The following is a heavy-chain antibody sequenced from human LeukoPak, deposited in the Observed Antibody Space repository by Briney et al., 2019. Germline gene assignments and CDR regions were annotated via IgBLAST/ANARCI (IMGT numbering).Heavy chain of an antibody. J-gene: IGHJ6*02. CDR1: SGSFSGYY. Sequence: PSETLSLTCTVYSGSFSGYYWSWIRQPPGKGLEWLGEFDHRGSTKYNASLGSRVSISVDTPKNEFSLKLTSVTAADTAVYYCVRERYEIFGGYEYYYYGMDVWGPGTTVTVSS. CDR3: VRERYEIFGGYEYYYYGMDV. V-gene: IGHV4-34*01. CDR2: FDHRGST. D-gene: IGHD5-12*01.